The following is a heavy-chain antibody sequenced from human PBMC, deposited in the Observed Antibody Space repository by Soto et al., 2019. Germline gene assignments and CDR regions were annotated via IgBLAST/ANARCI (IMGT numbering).Heavy chain of an antibody. V-gene: IGHV1-69*06. J-gene: IGHJ4*02. Sequence: SVKVSCKASGGTFSSYAISWVRQAPGQGLEWMGGIIPIFGTANYAQKFQGRVTITADKSTSTAYMELSSLRSEDTAVYYCASEYSGYDLYFDYWGQGTLGTVSS. CDR1: GGTFSSYA. D-gene: IGHD5-12*01. CDR3: ASEYSGYDLYFDY. CDR2: IIPIFGTA.